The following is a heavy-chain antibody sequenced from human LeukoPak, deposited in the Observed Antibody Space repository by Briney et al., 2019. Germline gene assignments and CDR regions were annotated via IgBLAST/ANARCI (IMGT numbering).Heavy chain of an antibody. D-gene: IGHD6-19*01. Sequence: ASVKVSCKASGYTFTGYYMHWVRQAPGQGLEWMGWINPNSGGTNYAQKFQGWVTMTRDTSISTAYMELSRLRSDDTAVYYCARERIAVAGTTYYYYYGMDVWGQGTTVTVSS. CDR2: INPNSGGT. J-gene: IGHJ6*02. V-gene: IGHV1-2*04. CDR1: GYTFTGYY. CDR3: ARERIAVAGTTYYYYYGMDV.